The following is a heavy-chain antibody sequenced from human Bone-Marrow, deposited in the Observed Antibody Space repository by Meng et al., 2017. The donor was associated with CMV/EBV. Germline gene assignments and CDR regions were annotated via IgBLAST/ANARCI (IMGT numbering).Heavy chain of an antibody. D-gene: IGHD6-19*01. Sequence: GGSLRLSCAASGFTFSSYAMHWVRQAPGKGLEWVAVISYDGSNKYYADSVKGRFTISRDNAKNSLYLQMNSLRAEDTAVYYCARSPSPGIAVGPWGQGTLVTV. CDR1: GFTFSSYA. CDR3: ARSPSPGIAVGP. J-gene: IGHJ5*02. CDR2: ISYDGSNK. V-gene: IGHV3-30*04.